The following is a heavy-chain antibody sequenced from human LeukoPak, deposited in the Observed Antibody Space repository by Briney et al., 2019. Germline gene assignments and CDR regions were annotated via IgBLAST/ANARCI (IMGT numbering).Heavy chain of an antibody. J-gene: IGHJ4*02. V-gene: IGHV1-2*02. Sequence: ASVKVSCKASGYTFTSKYMHWLRQAPGQGPEWMGWVIPSSGATNYAQKFQGRVTMTRDTSITTAYMELSALTSDDTALCFCATVLSWGQGTLVTVSS. CDR1: GYTFTSKY. D-gene: IGHD6-6*01. CDR3: ATVLS. CDR2: VIPSSGAT.